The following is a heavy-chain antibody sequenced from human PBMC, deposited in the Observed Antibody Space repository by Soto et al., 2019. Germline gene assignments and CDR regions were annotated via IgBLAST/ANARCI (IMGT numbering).Heavy chain of an antibody. V-gene: IGHV1-18*01. D-gene: IGHD3-10*01. CDR3: ARETGTSYALPYYYYYGMDV. CDR1: GYTFTSYG. Sequence: GESLKISCKASGYTFTSYGISWVRQAPGQGLEWMGWISAYNGNTNYAQKLQGRVTMTTDTSTRTAYMELRSLRSDDTAVYYCARETGTSYALPYYYYYGMDVWGQGTTVTVSS. CDR2: ISAYNGNT. J-gene: IGHJ6*02.